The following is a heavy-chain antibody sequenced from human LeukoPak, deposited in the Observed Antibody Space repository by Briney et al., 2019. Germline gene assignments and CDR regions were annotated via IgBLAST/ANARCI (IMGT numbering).Heavy chain of an antibody. CDR1: GYTLTELF. V-gene: IGHV1-24*01. Sequence: ASVKVSCKVSGYTLTELFMHWVRQAPGRGLEWMGGFDPEDGETIYAQKFQGRVTMTEDTSTDTAYMELSSLRSEDTAVYYCATVGSSGWSLDYWGQGTLVTVSS. CDR2: FDPEDGET. D-gene: IGHD6-19*01. J-gene: IGHJ4*02. CDR3: ATVGSSGWSLDY.